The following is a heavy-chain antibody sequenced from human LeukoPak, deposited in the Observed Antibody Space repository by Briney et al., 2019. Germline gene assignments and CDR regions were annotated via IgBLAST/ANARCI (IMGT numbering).Heavy chain of an antibody. Sequence: GGSLRLSCAASGFTFSSYGMHWVRQAPGKGLEWVAVISYDGSNKYYADSVKGRFTISRDNSKNTLYLQMNSLRAEDTAVYYCAEDSSGWLDYWGQGTLVTVSS. CDR1: GFTFSSYG. CDR2: ISYDGSNK. D-gene: IGHD6-19*01. J-gene: IGHJ4*02. CDR3: AEDSSGWLDY. V-gene: IGHV3-30*18.